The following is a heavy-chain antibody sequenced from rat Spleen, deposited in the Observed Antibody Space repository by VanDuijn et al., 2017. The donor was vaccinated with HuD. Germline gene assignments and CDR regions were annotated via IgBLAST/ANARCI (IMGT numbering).Heavy chain of an antibody. CDR2: ITNASGRT. J-gene: IGHJ2*01. Sequence: EVQLVESGGGLVQPGGSLKLSCVASGFTFNNYWMTWIRQAPGKGLEWVPSITNASGRTYYPDSVKGRFTISRDTAQNTLYLQMNSLRSEDTATYYCARGGFFRHWGQGVMVTVSS. CDR3: ARGGFFRH. D-gene: IGHD1-6*01. V-gene: IGHV5-31*01. CDR1: GFTFNNYW.